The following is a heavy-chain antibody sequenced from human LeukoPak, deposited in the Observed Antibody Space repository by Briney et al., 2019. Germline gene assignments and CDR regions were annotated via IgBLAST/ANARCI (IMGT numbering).Heavy chain of an antibody. V-gene: IGHV3-23*01. Sequence: PGGSLRLFCAASGFTFSNSAMSWVRQAPGKGLEWVSTLSGSGITTYYADSVKGRFTISRDNSKNTLYLQMNSLRAEDTDVYYCAKGIYSSGWSYFDYWGHGTLVTVSS. J-gene: IGHJ4*01. CDR1: GFTFSNSA. CDR2: LSGSGITT. CDR3: AKGIYSSGWSYFDY. D-gene: IGHD6-19*01.